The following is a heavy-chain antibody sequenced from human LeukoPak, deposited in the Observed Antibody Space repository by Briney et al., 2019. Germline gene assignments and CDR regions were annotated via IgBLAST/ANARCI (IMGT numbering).Heavy chain of an antibody. CDR2: INPNSGGT. CDR3: ARDAFVGYYDSSGHDY. CDR1: GYTFTGYY. Sequence: GASVKVSCKASGYTFTGYYMHWVRQAPGQGLEWMGWINPNSGGTNYAQKFQGRVTMTRDTSISTAYMELSRLRSDDTAVYYCARDAFVGYYDSSGHDYWGQGTLVTVSS. D-gene: IGHD3-22*01. V-gene: IGHV1-2*02. J-gene: IGHJ4*02.